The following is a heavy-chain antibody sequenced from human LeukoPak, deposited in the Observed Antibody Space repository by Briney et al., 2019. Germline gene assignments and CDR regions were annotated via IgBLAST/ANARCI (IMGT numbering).Heavy chain of an antibody. Sequence: SQTLSLTCAISGDSVSSNSVTWNWIRQSPSRGLEWLGRTYYGSKWYNDYAVSVKSRITINPDTSKNQFSLQLNSVTPEDTAVYYCARFTDSSGWYDYYYGMDVWGQGTTVTVSS. V-gene: IGHV6-1*01. D-gene: IGHD6-19*01. J-gene: IGHJ6*02. CDR3: ARFTDSSGWYDYYYGMDV. CDR1: GDSVSSNSVT. CDR2: TYYGSKWYN.